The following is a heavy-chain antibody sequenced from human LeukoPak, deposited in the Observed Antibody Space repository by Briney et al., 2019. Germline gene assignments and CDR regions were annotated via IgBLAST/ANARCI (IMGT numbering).Heavy chain of an antibody. Sequence: ASVKVSCKASGYTFTNYGISWVRQAPGQGLEWMGWINPNSGGTNYAQKFQGRVTMTRDTSISTAYMELSRLRSDDTAVYYCAREETMVVVDWGQGTLVTVSS. CDR1: GYTFTNYG. J-gene: IGHJ4*02. CDR3: AREETMVVVD. CDR2: INPNSGGT. V-gene: IGHV1-2*02. D-gene: IGHD3-22*01.